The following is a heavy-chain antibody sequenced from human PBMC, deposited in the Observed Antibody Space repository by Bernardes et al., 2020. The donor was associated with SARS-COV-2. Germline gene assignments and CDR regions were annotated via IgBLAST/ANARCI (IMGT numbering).Heavy chain of an antibody. CDR1: GCPLSNSKYY. CDR3: AGASCGRYFYIGRLGFCDYGMDV. D-gene: IGHD2-21*02. J-gene: IGHJ6*02. Sequence: SESLSLTYTVSGCPLSNSKYYWGWNPQGTGKGLVWIISIYSSVTMNYNTSPQRRLTKSLDTSKNQFSLRLTSVTAADSAVYYCAGASCGRYFYIGRLGFCDYGMDVWCQGTTVTVSS. V-gene: IGHV4-39*01. CDR2: IYSSVTM.